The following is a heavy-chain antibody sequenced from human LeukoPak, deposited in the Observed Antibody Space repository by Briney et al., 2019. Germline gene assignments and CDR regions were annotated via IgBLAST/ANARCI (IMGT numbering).Heavy chain of an antibody. CDR3: ARVLPLWFGESNYYYGMDV. Sequence: ASVKVSCKASGGTFSSYAISWVRQAPGQGLEWMGRIIPILGIANYAQKFQGRVTITADTATSTAYMELRSLRSDDTGVYYCARVLPLWFGESNYYYGMDVWGQGTTVTVSS. CDR1: GGTFSSYA. V-gene: IGHV1-69*04. J-gene: IGHJ6*02. CDR2: IIPILGIA. D-gene: IGHD3-10*01.